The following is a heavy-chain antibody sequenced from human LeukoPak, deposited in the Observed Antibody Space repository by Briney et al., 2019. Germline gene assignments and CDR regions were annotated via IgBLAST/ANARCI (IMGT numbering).Heavy chain of an antibody. D-gene: IGHD1-26*01. V-gene: IGHV1-69*13. CDR2: IIPIFGTA. CDR1: GGTFSSYA. Sequence: SVKVSCKASGGTFSSYATSWVRQAPGQGLEWMGGIIPIFGTANYAQKFQGRVTITADESTSTAYMELSSLRSEDTAVYYCARDDDYSGSRGRPRAFDIWGQGTMVTVSS. CDR3: ARDDDYSGSRGRPRAFDI. J-gene: IGHJ3*02.